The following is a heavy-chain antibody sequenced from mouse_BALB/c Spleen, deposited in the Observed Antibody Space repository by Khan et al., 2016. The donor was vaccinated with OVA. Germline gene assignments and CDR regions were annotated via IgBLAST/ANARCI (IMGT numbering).Heavy chain of an antibody. CDR1: GYTFTSYT. CDR3: EREGAYYRSDGWFAY. Sequence: QVQLKQSGTELARPGASVKMSCKASGYTFTSYTMHWVKQRPGQGLEWIGYINPSSGYTNYNQKFKDKATLTADKSSITAYMQLSSLTSEDSAIYYCEREGAYYRSDGWFAYWGQGTLVTVSA. D-gene: IGHD2-14*01. J-gene: IGHJ3*01. V-gene: IGHV1-4*01. CDR2: INPSSGYT.